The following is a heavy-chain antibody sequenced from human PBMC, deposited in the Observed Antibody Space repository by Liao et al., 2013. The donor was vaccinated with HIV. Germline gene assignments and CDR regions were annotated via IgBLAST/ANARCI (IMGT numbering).Heavy chain of an antibody. J-gene: IGHJ4*02. CDR2: IYTSGST. CDR1: GGSISSGSYY. CDR3: ARGGVNYYDSSGYYNY. D-gene: IGHD3-22*01. V-gene: IGHV4-61*02. Sequence: QVQLQESGPGLVKPSQTLSLTCTVSGGSISSGSYYWSWIRQPAGKGLEWIGRIYTSGSTNYNPSLKSRVTLSVDTSKNQFSLKLSSVTAADTAVYYCARGGVNYYDSSGYYNYWGQGTLVTVSS.